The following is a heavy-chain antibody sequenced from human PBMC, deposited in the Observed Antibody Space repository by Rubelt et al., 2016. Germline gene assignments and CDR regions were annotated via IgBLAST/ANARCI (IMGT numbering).Heavy chain of an antibody. D-gene: IGHD1-26*01. Sequence: QVQLQQWGAGLLKPSETLSLTCAVYGGSFSGYYWSWIRQPPGKGLEWIGEINHTGSTNYTQSLKIRVTISVDTSKNQFSLKLSSVTAADTAVYYCARNRLRRSYQNNWFDPWGQGTLVTVSS. CDR1: GGSFSGYY. CDR2: INHTGST. V-gene: IGHV4-34*01. CDR3: ARNRLRRSYQNNWFDP. J-gene: IGHJ5*02.